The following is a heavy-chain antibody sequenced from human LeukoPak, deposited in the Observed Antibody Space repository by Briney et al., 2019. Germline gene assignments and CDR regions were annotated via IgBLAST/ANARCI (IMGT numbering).Heavy chain of an antibody. Sequence: SETLSLTCTVSGGSISSSSYYWGWIRQPPGKGLEWIGSIYYSGSTYYNPSLKSRVTISVDTSKNQFSLKLSSVTAADTAVYYCARRTAQMDSSGYYATLDYWGQGTLVTVSS. CDR1: GGSISSSSYY. CDR3: ARRTAQMDSSGYYATLDY. CDR2: IYYSGST. D-gene: IGHD3-22*01. V-gene: IGHV4-39*07. J-gene: IGHJ4*02.